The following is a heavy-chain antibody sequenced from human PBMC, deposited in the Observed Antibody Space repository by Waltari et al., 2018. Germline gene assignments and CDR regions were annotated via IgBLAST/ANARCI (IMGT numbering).Heavy chain of an antibody. Sequence: EMQLLESGGGLVQPGGSLRLSCAASGVTLSRSWIHWVRQAPGKGLMWVSRINNDGSSTVYADSVKGRFTISRDDAKNTVSLQMNNLSAEDTALYYCARAGLLGAFDVWGQGTMVTVSS. J-gene: IGHJ3*01. V-gene: IGHV3-74*03. CDR2: INNDGSST. D-gene: IGHD2-15*01. CDR3: ARAGLLGAFDV. CDR1: GVTLSRSW.